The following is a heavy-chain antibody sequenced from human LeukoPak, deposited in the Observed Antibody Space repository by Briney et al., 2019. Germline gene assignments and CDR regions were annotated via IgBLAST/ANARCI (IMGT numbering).Heavy chain of an antibody. V-gene: IGHV3-7*01. Sequence: GGSLRLSCAASGFSFNSDWMGWVRQAPGKGLEWVANIKHDESEKNYLDSVKGRFTISRDNAQNSLYLQMNGLRVEDTAVYYCTRRLDDWGQGTLVTVSS. J-gene: IGHJ4*02. CDR1: GFSFNSDW. CDR2: IKHDESEK. CDR3: TRRLDD. D-gene: IGHD3-16*01.